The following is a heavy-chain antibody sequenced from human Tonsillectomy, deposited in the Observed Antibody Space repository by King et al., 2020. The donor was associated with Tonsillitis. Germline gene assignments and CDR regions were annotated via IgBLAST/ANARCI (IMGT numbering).Heavy chain of an antibody. Sequence: VQLVESGAEVKKPGESLRISCKGSANSFTTYWISWVRQMPGKGLEWMGMIDPHDSHTNYSPSFQGHVTISADQSISTAYLQWSSLKASDTAMYYCAGSFYDILTGSPWDYWGQGTLVTVSS. V-gene: IGHV5-10-1*03. J-gene: IGHJ4*02. D-gene: IGHD3-9*01. CDR1: ANSFTTYW. CDR2: IDPHDSHT. CDR3: AGSFYDILTGSPWDY.